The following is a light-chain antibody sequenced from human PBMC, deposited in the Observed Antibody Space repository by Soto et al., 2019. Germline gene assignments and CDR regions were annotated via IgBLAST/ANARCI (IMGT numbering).Light chain of an antibody. CDR3: QQYDSSPIT. CDR1: QSISSW. V-gene: IGKV1-5*01. J-gene: IGKJ5*01. CDR2: GAS. Sequence: DIQMTQAPSTLSGSVGDSVTITWGASQSISSWLAWYQQKPGKAPKLLIYGASRTATGIPDRFSGSGSGTDFTLTISRLEPEDFAVYYCQQYDSSPITLGQGTRLEIK.